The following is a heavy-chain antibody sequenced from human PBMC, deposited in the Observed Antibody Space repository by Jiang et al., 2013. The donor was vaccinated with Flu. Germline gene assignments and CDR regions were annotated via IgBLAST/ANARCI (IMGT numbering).Heavy chain of an antibody. CDR3: ARGGRGLELPTPRSRTFDV. D-gene: IGHD1-7*01. J-gene: IGHJ3*01. Sequence: LLKPSETLSLTCSVHNGSFSGFYWSWIRQSPGRGLEWIGEINYDGVTNYNPSLESRVTMSVGTSKKQFSLKLTSVTAADTALYFCARGGRGLELPTPRSRTFDVWGQGTMVTVS. V-gene: IGHV4-34*01. CDR2: INYDGVT. CDR1: NGSFSGFY.